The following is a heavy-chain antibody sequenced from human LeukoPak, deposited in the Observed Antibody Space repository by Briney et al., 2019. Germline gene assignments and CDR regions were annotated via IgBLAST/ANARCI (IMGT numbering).Heavy chain of an antibody. V-gene: IGHV5-51*01. D-gene: IGHD6-19*01. CDR2: IYPGDSDT. CDR1: GYSFSSYW. Sequence: GESLKISCKGSGYSFSSYWIGWVRQMPGKGLEWMGIIYPGDSDTRYSPSFQGQVTISADKSISTAYLQWSSLKASDTAMYYCARYASIGSGWYSEFDYWGQGTLVTVSS. CDR3: ARYASIGSGWYSEFDY. J-gene: IGHJ4*02.